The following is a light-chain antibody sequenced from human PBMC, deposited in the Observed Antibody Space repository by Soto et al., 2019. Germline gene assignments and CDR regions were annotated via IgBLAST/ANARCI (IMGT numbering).Light chain of an antibody. J-gene: IGKJ1*01. V-gene: IGKV3-11*01. CDR1: QTVNSR. CDR2: HTS. Sequence: TNSLAAVSLSQGERATLSCRASQTVNSRLAWYQHKPGQAPRLLIYHTSNRATGIPARFSGSGSGTDFTLTISSLEPEDFVVYCSAVPQIRLRTFGQG. CDR3: AVPQIRLRT.